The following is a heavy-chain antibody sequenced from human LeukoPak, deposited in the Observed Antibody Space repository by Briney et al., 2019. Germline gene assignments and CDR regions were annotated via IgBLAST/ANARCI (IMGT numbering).Heavy chain of an antibody. D-gene: IGHD2-15*01. J-gene: IGHJ4*02. Sequence: SETLSLTCSVSGGSISSLYWSWIRQPPGKGLEWIGYIYYSGTTNYNPSLKSRLTISVDTSKNQFSLKLSSVTAADTAVYYCARRGYCSGGTCLTFDLWGQGTLVTVSS. V-gene: IGHV4-59*08. CDR1: GGSISSLY. CDR2: IYYSGTT. CDR3: ARRGYCSGGTCLTFDL.